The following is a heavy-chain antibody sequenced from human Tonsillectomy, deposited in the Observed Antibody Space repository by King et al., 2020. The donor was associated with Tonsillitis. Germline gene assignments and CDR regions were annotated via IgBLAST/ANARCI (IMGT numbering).Heavy chain of an antibody. CDR2: IYYSGST. CDR3: ARGTYYDYVWGXSAFDI. V-gene: IGHV4-30-4*07. J-gene: IGHJ3*02. CDR1: GGSISSGGYS. Sequence: QLQESGPGLVKPSQTLSLTCAVSGGSISSGGYSWSWIRQPPGKGLEWIGYIYYSGSTYYNPSLKSRVTISVDTSKNQFSLKLSSVTAADTAVYYCARGTYYDYVWGXSAFDIWGQXTMVTVSS. D-gene: IGHD3-16*01.